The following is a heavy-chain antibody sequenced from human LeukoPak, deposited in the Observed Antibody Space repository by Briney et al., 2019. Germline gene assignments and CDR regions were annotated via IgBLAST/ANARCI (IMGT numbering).Heavy chain of an antibody. CDR2: ISSSSSYI. D-gene: IGHD1-26*01. CDR3: ARERGIVGATYFDY. Sequence: GGSLRLSCAVSGFTFSSYSMNWVRQAPGKGLEWVSSISSSSSYIYYADSVKGRFTISRDNAKNSLYLQMNSLRAEDTAVYYCARERGIVGATYFDYWGQGTLVTVSS. J-gene: IGHJ4*02. CDR1: GFTFSSYS. V-gene: IGHV3-21*01.